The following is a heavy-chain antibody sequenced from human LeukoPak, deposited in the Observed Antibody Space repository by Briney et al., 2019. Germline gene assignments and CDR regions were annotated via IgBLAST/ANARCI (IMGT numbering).Heavy chain of an antibody. CDR2: ISGSGAIT. V-gene: IGHV3-23*01. J-gene: IGHJ6*02. D-gene: IGHD4-17*01. CDR3: AKIIAVTESYWYGMDV. Sequence: GGSLRLSCAASGLTFSSYTMTWARLAPGKGLEWVSGISGSGAITDYVDSVRGRFTISRDNSKNTVYLQMHSLRTEDTAVYYCAKIIAVTESYWYGMDVWGQGTTVTVSS. CDR1: GLTFSSYT.